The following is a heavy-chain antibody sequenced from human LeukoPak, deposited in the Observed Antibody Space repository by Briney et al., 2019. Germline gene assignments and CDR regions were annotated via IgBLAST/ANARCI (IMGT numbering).Heavy chain of an antibody. CDR2: INANSGGT. V-gene: IGHV1-2*02. D-gene: IGHD1-26*01. Sequence: ASVKVSCKASGYTFTGYYMHWVRQAPGQGLEWMGWINANSGGTNYAQKFQGRVTMTRDTSISTAYMELSRLRSDDTAVYYCAILSGSYYYYYMDVWGRGTTVTVSS. CDR1: GYTFTGYY. CDR3: AILSGSYYYYYMDV. J-gene: IGHJ6*03.